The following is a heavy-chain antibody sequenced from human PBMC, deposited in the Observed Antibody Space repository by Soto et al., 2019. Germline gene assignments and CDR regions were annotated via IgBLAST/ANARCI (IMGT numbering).Heavy chain of an antibody. CDR3: AKDAPGSGWLSDY. CDR2: ITGNGGT. D-gene: IGHD3-22*01. V-gene: IGHV3-23*01. CDR1: GFTFRIYA. Sequence: PGGSLRLSCAASGFTFRIYAMSWVRQAPGKGLEWVSTITGNGGTSYADFVRGRFTISRDNSKNTLYLQTNSLRAEDTAVYYCAKDAPGSGWLSDYWGQGTLVTVSS. J-gene: IGHJ4*02.